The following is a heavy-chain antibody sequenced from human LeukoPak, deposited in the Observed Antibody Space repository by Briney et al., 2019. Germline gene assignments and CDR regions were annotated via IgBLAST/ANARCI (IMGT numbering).Heavy chain of an antibody. J-gene: IGHJ4*02. D-gene: IGHD2-2*01. V-gene: IGHV1-8*01. CDR3: ARVKGRCSTSCSGFDY. CDR1: GYTFTSYD. CDR2: MNPNSGNT. Sequence: GASVTVSCKASGYTFTSYDINWVRQATGQGLEWMGWMNPNSGNTGYAQKFQGRVTMTRNTSISTAYMELSSLRSEGTAVYYCARVKGRCSTSCSGFDYWGQGTLVTVSS.